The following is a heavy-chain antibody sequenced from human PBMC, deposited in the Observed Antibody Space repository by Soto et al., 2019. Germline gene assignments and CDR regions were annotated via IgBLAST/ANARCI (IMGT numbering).Heavy chain of an antibody. J-gene: IGHJ4*02. Sequence: SXKVSFKASGYTXTSYGIRLVRQAPGQGLEWMGWISAYNGNTNYAQKLKGRVTITTDTSTSTAYMELRSLRSDDTAVHYCARDLPDIVVVPAASSSMDYWGQGTLGTVSS. D-gene: IGHD2-2*01. CDR1: GYTXTSYG. CDR3: ARDLPDIVVVPAASSSMDY. V-gene: IGHV1-18*01. CDR2: ISAYNGNT.